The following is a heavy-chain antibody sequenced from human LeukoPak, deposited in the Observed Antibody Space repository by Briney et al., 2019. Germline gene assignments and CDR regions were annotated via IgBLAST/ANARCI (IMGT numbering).Heavy chain of an antibody. CDR1: GFTFSSYW. CDR2: INQDVSEK. D-gene: IGHD3-10*01. Sequence: GGSLRLSCAASGFTFSSYWMSWVRQAPGKGLEWVANINQDVSEKYCADSVKGRFTISRDNAKNSLYLQMNSLRAEDTAVYYCARDAPLGYYGSGSYPFWGQGTLVTVSS. J-gene: IGHJ4*02. V-gene: IGHV3-7*01. CDR3: ARDAPLGYYGSGSYPF.